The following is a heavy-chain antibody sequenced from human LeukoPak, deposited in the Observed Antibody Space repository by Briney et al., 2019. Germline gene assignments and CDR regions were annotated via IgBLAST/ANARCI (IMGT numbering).Heavy chain of an antibody. D-gene: IGHD2-2*01. CDR2: INPNSGGT. V-gene: IGHV1-2*02. Sequence: ASVKVSCKASGYTFTGYYMHWVRQAPGQGLEWMGWINPNSGGTNYAQKFQGRVTMTRDTSISTAYMELSRLRSDDTAVYYCARELGYCSSTSCYYYSDYWGQGTLVTVSS. J-gene: IGHJ4*02. CDR3: ARELGYCSSTSCYYYSDY. CDR1: GYTFTGYY.